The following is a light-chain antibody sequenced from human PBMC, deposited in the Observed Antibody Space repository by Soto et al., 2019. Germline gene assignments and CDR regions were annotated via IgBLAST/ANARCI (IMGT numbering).Light chain of an antibody. CDR1: QSVTTW. CDR2: KAS. Sequence: DIQMTQSPSTLSASVGDRVTITCRASQSVTTWLAWYQQKPGEAPKLLIYKASNLESGLPSRFTGSGSGTEFTLTISSLQSDDFATYYCKQYSTYPITFGQGTRLEIK. CDR3: KQYSTYPIT. J-gene: IGKJ5*01. V-gene: IGKV1-5*03.